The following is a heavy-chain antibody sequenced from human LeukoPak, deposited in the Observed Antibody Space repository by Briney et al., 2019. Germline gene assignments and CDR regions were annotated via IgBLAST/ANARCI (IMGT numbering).Heavy chain of an antibody. CDR1: GYTFTGYY. J-gene: IGHJ5*02. Sequence: ASVKVSCKASGYTFTGYYMHWVRQAPGQGLEWMGWINPNSGGTNYAQKFQGRVTMTRDTSISTAYMELNRLRSDDTAVYYCASLFCYGDYYWFDPWGQGTLVTVSS. D-gene: IGHD4-17*01. CDR3: ASLFCYGDYYWFDP. V-gene: IGHV1-2*02. CDR2: INPNSGGT.